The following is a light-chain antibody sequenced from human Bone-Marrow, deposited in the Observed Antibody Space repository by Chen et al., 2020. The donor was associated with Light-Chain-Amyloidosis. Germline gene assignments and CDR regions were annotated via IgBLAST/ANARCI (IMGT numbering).Light chain of an antibody. CDR1: QSVNNY. CDR2: DAS. CDR3: QQRSNWPLT. V-gene: IGKV3-11*01. J-gene: IGKJ5*01. Sequence: EIVLTQSPATLSLSPGERGTLSCRASQSVNNYLAWYQQKPGQAPRLLIYDASNRATGIPARFSGSGSGTGFTLTISRLEPEDFAVYYCQQRSNWPLTFGQGTRLEIK.